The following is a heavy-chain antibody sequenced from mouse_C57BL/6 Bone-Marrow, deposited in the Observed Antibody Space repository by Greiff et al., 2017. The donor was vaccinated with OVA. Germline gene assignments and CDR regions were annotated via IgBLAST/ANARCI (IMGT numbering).Heavy chain of an antibody. CDR3: ATITPVPHALEY. CDR1: GYTFTSYW. CDR2: IDPSDSYT. Sequence: QVQLQQPGAELVRPGPSVKLSCKASGYTFTSYWMHWVKQRPGQGLEWIGVIDPSDSYTNYNPKFKGKATLTVDTSSSTAYMQLSSLTAEDSAVYYCATITPVPHALEYWGQGTTRTVSS. D-gene: IGHD1-1*01. V-gene: IGHV1-59*01. J-gene: IGHJ2*01.